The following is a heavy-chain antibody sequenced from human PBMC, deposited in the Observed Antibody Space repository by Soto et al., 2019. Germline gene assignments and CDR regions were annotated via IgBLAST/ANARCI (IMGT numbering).Heavy chain of an antibody. J-gene: IGHJ4*02. D-gene: IGHD2-15*01. CDR1: GCSISSGDYY. CDR2: IYYSGST. CDR3: ARGSGSCYSCLDY. Sequence: PSETVSLTCTVSGCSISSGDYYWSWIRHPPGKGLECIGYIYYSGSTYYNPSLKSRVTISVDTSKNQFSLKLSSVTAADTAVYYCARGSGSCYSCLDYWGQGTLVTVSS. V-gene: IGHV4-30-4*01.